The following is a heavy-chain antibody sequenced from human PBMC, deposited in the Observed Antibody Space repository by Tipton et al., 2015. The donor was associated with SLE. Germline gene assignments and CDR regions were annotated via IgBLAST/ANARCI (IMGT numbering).Heavy chain of an antibody. D-gene: IGHD6-19*01. J-gene: IGHJ4*02. CDR2: INAYNGNT. CDR1: GYTFTSYG. Sequence: QLVQSGAEVKKPGASVKVSCTASGYTFTSYGISWVRQAPGQGLEWMGWINAYNGNTKYAQKLQGRVTMTTDTSTSTAYMELRSLRSDDTAVYYCAIAVAGTLFFDYWGQGPLVTVSS. V-gene: IGHV1-18*01. CDR3: AIAVAGTLFFDY.